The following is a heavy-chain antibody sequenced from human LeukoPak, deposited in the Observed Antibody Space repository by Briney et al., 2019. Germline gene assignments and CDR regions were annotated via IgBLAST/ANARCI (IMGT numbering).Heavy chain of an antibody. CDR1: GFTFSSYW. CDR2: IKQGGSEK. Sequence: GGSLRLSCAASGFTFSSYWMSWVRQAPGKGLEWVANIKQGGSEKYYVDSVKGRFTISRDNAKNSLYLQMNSLRAEDTAVYYCARATTVTIRGALWFDPWGQGTLVTVSS. D-gene: IGHD4-17*01. V-gene: IGHV3-7*01. J-gene: IGHJ5*02. CDR3: ARATTVTIRGALWFDP.